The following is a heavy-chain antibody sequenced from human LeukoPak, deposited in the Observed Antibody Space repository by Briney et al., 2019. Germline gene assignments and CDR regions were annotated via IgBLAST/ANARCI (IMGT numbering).Heavy chain of an antibody. J-gene: IGHJ4*02. Sequence: GGSLRLSCAASGFTFSSYGMHWVRQAPGKGLEWVAVISYDGSNKYFADSVKGRFTISRDNYKNTLYLQMNSLRAEDTAVYYCAKGGDSSWYHLFDYWGQGTLVTVSS. CDR3: AKGGDSSWYHLFDY. CDR2: ISYDGSNK. D-gene: IGHD6-13*01. CDR1: GFTFSSYG. V-gene: IGHV3-30*18.